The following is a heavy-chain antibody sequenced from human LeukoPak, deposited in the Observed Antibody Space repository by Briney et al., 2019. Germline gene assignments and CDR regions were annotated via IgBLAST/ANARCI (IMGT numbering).Heavy chain of an antibody. CDR2: ISHSGST. Sequence: SETLSLTCTVSGGSISSGSYSWSWIRQPPGKGLEWIGYISHSGSTFYSPSLRSRVTMSVDRSKNQFSLKLNSVTAADTAVYYCAREDDSGGYFDPWGQGTLVTVSS. CDR3: AREDDSGGYFDP. CDR1: GGSISSGSYS. J-gene: IGHJ5*02. D-gene: IGHD1-26*01. V-gene: IGHV4-30-2*01.